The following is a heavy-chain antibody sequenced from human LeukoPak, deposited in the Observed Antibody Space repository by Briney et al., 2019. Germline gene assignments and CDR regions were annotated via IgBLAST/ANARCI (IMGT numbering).Heavy chain of an antibody. V-gene: IGHV3-23*01. J-gene: IGHJ4*02. Sequence: GGSLRLSCAASGFTFSSYARSWARQAPGKGLEWVSAISGSGGSTYYADSVKGRFTISRDNSKNTLYLQMNSLRAEDTAVYYCAKPGYSSGWYDFDYWGQGTLVTVSS. CDR2: ISGSGGST. CDR3: AKPGYSSGWYDFDY. CDR1: GFTFSSYA. D-gene: IGHD6-19*01.